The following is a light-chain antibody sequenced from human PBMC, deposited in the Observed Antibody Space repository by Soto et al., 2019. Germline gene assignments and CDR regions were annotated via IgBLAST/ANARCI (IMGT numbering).Light chain of an antibody. J-gene: IGKJ2*01. CDR1: QSISSW. V-gene: IGKV1-5*03. CDR3: QQYNSYPYT. Sequence: IQFTQSPASLSSSVAERFTITCRASQSISSWLAWYQQKPGKAPKLLIYKASSLESGVPSRFSGSGSGTEFTLTISSLQPDDFATYYCQQYNSYPYTFGQGTKVDIK. CDR2: KAS.